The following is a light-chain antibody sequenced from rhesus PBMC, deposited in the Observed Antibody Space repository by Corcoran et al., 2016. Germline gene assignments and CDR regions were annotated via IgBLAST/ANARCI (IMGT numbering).Light chain of an antibody. CDR3: LQYTSSPLT. CDR2: EAS. V-gene: IGKV1-22*01. J-gene: IGKJ4*01. Sequence: DIQMTQSPSSLSASVGDTVTITCRASQSISSWLDWYQQKPGKAPKHLIYEASTLQIGVPSRFSGSGSGTDFTLTISSLQPEDFATYYCLQYTSSPLTFGGGTKVELK. CDR1: QSISSW.